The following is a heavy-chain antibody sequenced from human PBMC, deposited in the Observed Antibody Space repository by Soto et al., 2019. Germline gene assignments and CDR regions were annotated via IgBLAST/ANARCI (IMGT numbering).Heavy chain of an antibody. CDR1: GGSFNGYY. CDR3: ARTGYSSGWYKAAFDI. J-gene: IGHJ3*02. Sequence: KTSETLSLTCAVYGGSFNGYYWSWIRQPPGKGLEWIGEINHSGSTNYNPSLKSRVTISVDTSKNQFSLKLSSVTAADTAVYYCARTGYSSGWYKAAFDIWGQGTMVTVSS. CDR2: INHSGST. V-gene: IGHV4-34*01. D-gene: IGHD6-19*01.